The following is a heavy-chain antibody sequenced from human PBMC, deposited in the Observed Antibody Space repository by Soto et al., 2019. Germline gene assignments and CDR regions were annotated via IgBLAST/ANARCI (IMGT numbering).Heavy chain of an antibody. CDR3: ARGFGDRGIVVVPAANPGYYGMDV. D-gene: IGHD2-2*01. CDR2: IIPLSATT. J-gene: IGHJ6*02. Sequence: QVQLVQSVTEVKKPGSSVKVSCKASGGTLSNNAISWVRQAPGQGLEWMGGIIPLSATTNYAQKFQGRVTITADRSTSTAYMKLTSLTSEDTAVYYCARGFGDRGIVVVPAANPGYYGMDVWGQGTTVTVSS. V-gene: IGHV1-69*06. CDR1: GGTLSNNA.